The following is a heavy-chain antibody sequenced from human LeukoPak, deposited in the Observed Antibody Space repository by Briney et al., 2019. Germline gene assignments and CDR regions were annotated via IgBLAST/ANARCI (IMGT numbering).Heavy chain of an antibody. D-gene: IGHD6-13*01. J-gene: IGHJ5*02. V-gene: IGHV3-33*06. CDR3: AKDPVPAAYWFDP. CDR2: IWYDGSNK. Sequence: GRSLRLSCAASGFTFSSYGMHWVRQAPGKGLEWVAVIWYDGSNKYYADSVKGRFTISRDNSKNTLYLQMNSLRAEDTAVYYCAKDPVPAAYWFDPWGRGTLVTVSS. CDR1: GFTFSSYG.